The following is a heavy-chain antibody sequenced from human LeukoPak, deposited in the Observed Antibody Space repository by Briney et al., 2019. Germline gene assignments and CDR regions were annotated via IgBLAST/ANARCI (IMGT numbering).Heavy chain of an antibody. V-gene: IGHV3-9*01. CDR2: ISWNGYNI. CDR1: GFTFDDYA. D-gene: IGHD1-26*01. CDR3: AKGGNSGNYKEIYYYSYMDV. Sequence: GGSLRLSCAASGFTFDDYAMHWVRQAPGKGLEWVSGISWNGYNIGYADSVKGRFTISRDNAKNSLYLQMNSLRAEDTALYYCAKGGNSGNYKEIYYYSYMDVWGKGTTVTISS. J-gene: IGHJ6*03.